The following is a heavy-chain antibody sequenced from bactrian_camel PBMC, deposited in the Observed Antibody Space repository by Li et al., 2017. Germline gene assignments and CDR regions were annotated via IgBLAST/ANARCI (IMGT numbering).Heavy chain of an antibody. Sequence: VQLVESGGGSVQAGGSLRLLCAVSGLSYGTWSIAWFREGPGKEREGVAAISTGGGSTYYADSVKGRFTISHSSVGRTITVTLRLNSLQPEDSAMYYCAANLRYSGSWCYDKFLGGDFGHWDQGTQVTVS. CDR1: GLSYGTWS. D-gene: IGHD3*01. CDR2: ISTGGGST. J-gene: IGHJ6*01. CDR3: AANLRYSGSWCYDKFLGGDFGH. V-gene: IGHV3S40*01.